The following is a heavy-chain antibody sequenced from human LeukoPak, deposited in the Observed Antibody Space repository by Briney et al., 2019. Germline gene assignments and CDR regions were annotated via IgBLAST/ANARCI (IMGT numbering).Heavy chain of an antibody. V-gene: IGHV1-18*01. Sequence: ASVKVSCKASGYTFTSYGISWVRQAPGQGLEWMGWISAYNGNTNYAQKLQGRVTMTTDTSTSTAYMELRSLRSDDTAVYYCARKSIAVAGKNWFDPWGPGTLVTVSS. D-gene: IGHD6-19*01. CDR1: GYTFTSYG. CDR3: ARKSIAVAGKNWFDP. J-gene: IGHJ5*02. CDR2: ISAYNGNT.